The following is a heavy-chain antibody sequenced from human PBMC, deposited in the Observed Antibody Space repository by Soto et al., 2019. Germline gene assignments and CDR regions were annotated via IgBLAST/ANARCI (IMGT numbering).Heavy chain of an antibody. CDR3: ARGLGSGYY. CDR1: GYTLTNFY. CDR2: INPNGGST. Sequence: QVQLVQSGAEVKKPGASVKVSCKASGYTLTNFYIHCVRQAPGQGLEWMGIINPNGGSTNYAHNFQGRVTITRDTSTSTLYMDLSSLRAEDTAVYYCARGLGSGYYWGRGTLVTVSS. D-gene: IGHD6-25*01. V-gene: IGHV1-46*03. J-gene: IGHJ4*02.